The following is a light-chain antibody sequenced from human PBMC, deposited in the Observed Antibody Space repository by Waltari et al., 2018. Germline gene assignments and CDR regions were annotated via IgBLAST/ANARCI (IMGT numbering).Light chain of an antibody. CDR3: YSTDGSGDRGV. CDR1: ALPKKY. J-gene: IGLJ3*02. Sequence: SYELTQPPSVSVSPGQTARITCSGSALPKKYAFWYQQKSGQAPVLVIYEDSKRPSGIPDSFSASSSGTLATLTISGAQVGDEADYYCYSTDGSGDRGVFGGGTKVTVL. CDR2: EDS. V-gene: IGLV3-10*01.